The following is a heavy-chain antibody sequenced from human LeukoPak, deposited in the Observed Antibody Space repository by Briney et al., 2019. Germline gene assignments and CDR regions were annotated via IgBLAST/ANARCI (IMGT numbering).Heavy chain of an antibody. CDR3: ARGTPYYDSSGYLCDAFDI. D-gene: IGHD3-22*01. CDR2: VNTKSGNT. J-gene: IGHJ3*02. V-gene: IGHV1-8*01. Sequence: VASVKVSCKSSGYSFTRYDINWVRQATGQGLEWLGWVNTKSGNTGSAQNFQGRVTMTRNTSISTAYMELSSLRSEDTAVYYCARGTPYYDSSGYLCDAFDIWGQGTMVTVSS. CDR1: GYSFTRYD.